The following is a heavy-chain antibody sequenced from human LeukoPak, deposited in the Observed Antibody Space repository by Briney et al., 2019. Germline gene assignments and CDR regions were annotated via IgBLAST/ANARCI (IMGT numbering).Heavy chain of an antibody. CDR3: AREGGLAGYSSSWHDAFDI. V-gene: IGHV3-21*01. J-gene: IGHJ3*02. Sequence: PGGSLRLSCVGSGFTFSNYNMNWVRQAPGQGLEWVSSISAGSSSTHYADSLKGRFTISRDNAKNSLYLQMNSLRAEDTAVYYCAREGGLAGYSSSWHDAFDIWGQGTMVTVSS. CDR2: ISAGSSST. D-gene: IGHD6-13*01. CDR1: GFTFSNYN.